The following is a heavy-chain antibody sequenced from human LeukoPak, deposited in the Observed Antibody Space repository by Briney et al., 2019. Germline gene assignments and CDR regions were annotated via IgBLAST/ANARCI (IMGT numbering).Heavy chain of an antibody. J-gene: IGHJ6*03. Sequence: SETLSLTCAVYGGSFSGYYWSWIRQPPGKGLEWIGEINHSGSTNYNPSLKSRVTISVDTSKNQFSLKLSSVTAADTAVYYCARQPSSLRRCYYYYMDVWGKGTTVTISS. D-gene: IGHD6-13*01. V-gene: IGHV4-34*01. CDR1: GGSFSGYY. CDR3: ARQPSSLRRCYYYYMDV. CDR2: INHSGST.